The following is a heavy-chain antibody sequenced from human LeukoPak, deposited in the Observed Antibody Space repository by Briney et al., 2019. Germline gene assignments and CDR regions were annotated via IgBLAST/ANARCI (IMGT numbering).Heavy chain of an antibody. CDR2: INPNSGGT. Sequence: ASVKVSCKASGYTFTGYYMHWVRQAPGQGLEWMGRINPNSGGTNYAQKFQGRVTMIRDTPISTAYMELSRLRSDDTAVYYCARDLDWKLDYWGQGTLVTVSS. V-gene: IGHV1-2*06. CDR1: GYTFTGYY. D-gene: IGHD3-9*01. J-gene: IGHJ4*02. CDR3: ARDLDWKLDY.